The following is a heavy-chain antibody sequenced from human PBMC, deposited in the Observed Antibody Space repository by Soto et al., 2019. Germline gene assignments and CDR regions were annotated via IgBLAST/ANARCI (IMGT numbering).Heavy chain of an antibody. CDR2: IKQDGSEK. Sequence: ESGGGLVQPGGSLRLSCAASGFTFSNYWMSWVRQAPGKGLEWVANIKQDGSEKNYLDSVKGRFTISRDYAKNSLYLQMNSLRVEDTAVYYCAREADAFDIWGQGTMVTVSS. CDR1: GFTFSNYW. V-gene: IGHV3-7*03. CDR3: AREADAFDI. J-gene: IGHJ3*02.